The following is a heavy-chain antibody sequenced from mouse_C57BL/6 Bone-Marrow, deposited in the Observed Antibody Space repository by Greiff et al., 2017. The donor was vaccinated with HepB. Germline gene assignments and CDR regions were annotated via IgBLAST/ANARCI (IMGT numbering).Heavy chain of an antibody. CDR3: VTGGTFYYGSSYGYYAMDY. V-gene: IGHV1-72*01. CDR1: GYTFTSYW. D-gene: IGHD1-1*01. Sequence: QVQLQQPGAELVMPGASVKLSCKASGYTFTSYWMHWVKQRPGRGLEWIGRIDPNSGGTKYNEKFKSKATLTVDKPSSTAYMQLSSLTSEDSAVYYCVTGGTFYYGSSYGYYAMDYWGQGTSVTVSS. J-gene: IGHJ4*01. CDR2: IDPNSGGT.